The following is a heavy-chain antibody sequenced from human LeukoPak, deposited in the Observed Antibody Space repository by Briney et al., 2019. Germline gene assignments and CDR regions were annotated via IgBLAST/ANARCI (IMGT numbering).Heavy chain of an antibody. Sequence: SETLSLTCAVSDEPFSGSYWSWIRQPPGEGLEWIGEINHSGSTNYDPSLKSRVTISVDTSKSQVSLELNSVTAAGTAAYYCAKGTWGLDYWGQGTLVTVSS. V-gene: IGHV4-34*01. CDR3: AKGTWGLDY. CDR1: DEPFSGSY. J-gene: IGHJ4*02. D-gene: IGHD3-16*01. CDR2: INHSGST.